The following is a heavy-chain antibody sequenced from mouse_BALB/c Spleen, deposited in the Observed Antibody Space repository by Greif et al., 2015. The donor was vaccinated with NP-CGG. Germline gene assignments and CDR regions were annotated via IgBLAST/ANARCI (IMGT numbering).Heavy chain of an antibody. J-gene: IGHJ4*01. D-gene: IGHD1-1*01. V-gene: IGHV5-4*02. CDR3: ARDYYGSSYAMDY. Sequence: EVMLVESGGGLVKPGGFLKLSCAASGFTFSDYYMYWVRQTPEKRLEWVATISDGGSYTYYPDSVKGRFTISRDNAKNNLYLQMSSLKSEDTAMYYCARDYYGSSYAMDYWGQGTSVTVSS. CDR1: GFTFSDYY. CDR2: ISDGGSYT.